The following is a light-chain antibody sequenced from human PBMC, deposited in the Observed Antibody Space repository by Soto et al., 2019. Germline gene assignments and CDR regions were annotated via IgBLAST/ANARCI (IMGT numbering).Light chain of an antibody. CDR1: QNVTKW. CDR3: QQYETYFWP. J-gene: IGKJ1*01. V-gene: IGKV1-5*03. Sequence: DIQMTQSPSTLSASVGDSVTITCRASQNVTKWLAWYQQKPGKAPKLLIFKASTLRSGVPSRFRGSGSETEFTITISSLQPDDFAAYDFQQYETYFWPLGQGTKVEGK. CDR2: KAS.